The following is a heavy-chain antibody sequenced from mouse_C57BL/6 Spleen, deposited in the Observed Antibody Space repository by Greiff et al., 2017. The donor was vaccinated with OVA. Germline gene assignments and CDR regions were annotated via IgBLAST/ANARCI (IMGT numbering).Heavy chain of an antibody. Sequence: ESGPGLVKPSQSLSLTCSVTGYSITSGYYWNWIRQFPGNKLEWMGYISYDGSNNYNPSLKNRISITRDTSKNQFFLKLNSVTTEDTATYYCAGGGYDYGYWGQGTLVTVSA. V-gene: IGHV3-6*01. CDR2: ISYDGSN. J-gene: IGHJ3*01. CDR3: AGGGYDYGY. D-gene: IGHD2-4*01. CDR1: GYSITSGYY.